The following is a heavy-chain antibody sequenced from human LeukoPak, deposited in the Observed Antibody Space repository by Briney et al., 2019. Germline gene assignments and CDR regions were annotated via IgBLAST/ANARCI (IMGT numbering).Heavy chain of an antibody. D-gene: IGHD3-22*01. V-gene: IGHV3-30*18. J-gene: IGHJ4*02. CDR3: AKGNFGGYDSSGYFGY. Sequence: GRSLRLSCAASGFTFSSYGMHWVRQAPGKGLEWVAVISYDGSNKYYADSVKGRFAISRDNSKNTLYLQMNSLRAEDTAVYYCAKGNFGGYDSSGYFGYWGQGTLVTVSS. CDR2: ISYDGSNK. CDR1: GFTFSSYG.